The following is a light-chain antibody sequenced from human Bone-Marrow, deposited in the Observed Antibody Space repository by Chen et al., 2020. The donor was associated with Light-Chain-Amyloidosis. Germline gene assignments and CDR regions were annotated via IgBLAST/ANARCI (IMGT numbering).Light chain of an antibody. Sequence: QSVLTQPPSVSAAPGQKVTISCSGSNSNIGINYVSWYQQLPGTSTKLLIYDNNQRPAEIPDRFSGSKSGTSATLGVAGLQTGDEADYYCATGDSSLTVWMFGGGTKLTVL. CDR2: DNN. J-gene: IGLJ3*02. V-gene: IGLV1-51*02. CDR1: NSNIGINY. CDR3: ATGDSSLTVWM.